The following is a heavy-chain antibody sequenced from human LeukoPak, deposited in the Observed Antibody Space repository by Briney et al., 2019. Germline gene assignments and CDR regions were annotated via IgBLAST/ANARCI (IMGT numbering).Heavy chain of an antibody. CDR2: INSDGSST. CDR1: GFTFSSYW. D-gene: IGHD3-22*01. Sequence: PGGSLRLSCAASGFTFSSYWMHWVRQAPGKGLVWVSRINSDGSSTSYADSVKGRFAISRDNAKNTLYLQMISLRAEDTAVYYCARTYYYDSSGYHDYWGQGTLVTVSS. J-gene: IGHJ4*02. V-gene: IGHV3-74*01. CDR3: ARTYYYDSSGYHDY.